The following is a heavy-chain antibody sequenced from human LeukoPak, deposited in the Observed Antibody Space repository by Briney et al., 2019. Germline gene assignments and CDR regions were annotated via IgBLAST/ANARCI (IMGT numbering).Heavy chain of an antibody. V-gene: IGHV3-74*01. D-gene: IGHD1-1*01. Sequence: GGSLRLSCAASGFSFSSYWMHWVRQAPGKGLVWVSRINIDGSTTTYADSVKGRFTISRDNAKNTLSLQMNSLRADDTAVYYCISDHTGHDDYWGQGALVTVSS. CDR2: INIDGSTT. CDR1: GFSFSSYW. CDR3: ISDHTGHDDY. J-gene: IGHJ4*02.